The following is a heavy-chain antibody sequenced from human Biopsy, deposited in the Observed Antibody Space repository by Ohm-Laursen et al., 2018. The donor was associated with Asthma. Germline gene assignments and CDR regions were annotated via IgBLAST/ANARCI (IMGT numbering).Heavy chain of an antibody. CDR2: ISYDGSSI. CDR1: GFSFSEFV. CDR3: AREGVAGTHIED. J-gene: IGHJ4*02. Sequence: SLRLSCAATGFSFSEFVMHWVRQAPGKGLEWVAVISYDGSSIYYADSVKGRFTISRDNSKNTLSLQMNSLTAEDTAVYYCAREGVAGTHIEDWGQGTLVTVSS. V-gene: IGHV3-30-3*01. D-gene: IGHD6-19*01.